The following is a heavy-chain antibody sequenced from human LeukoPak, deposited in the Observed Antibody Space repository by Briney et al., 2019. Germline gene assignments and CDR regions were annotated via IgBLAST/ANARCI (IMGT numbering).Heavy chain of an antibody. Sequence: GGSLRLSCAASGFTFSSYGMHWVRQAPGKGLEWVAVIWHDGSKENYADSVKGRFTISRDNSMNTLYLQMNILRAEDTAVYYCARGWFSISSYYYYGMDVWGQGTTVTVSS. CDR1: GFTFSSYG. J-gene: IGHJ6*02. D-gene: IGHD6-6*01. V-gene: IGHV3-33*01. CDR2: IWHDGSKE. CDR3: ARGWFSISSYYYYGMDV.